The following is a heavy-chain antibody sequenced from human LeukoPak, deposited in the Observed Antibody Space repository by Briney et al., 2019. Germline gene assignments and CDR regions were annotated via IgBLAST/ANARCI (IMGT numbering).Heavy chain of an antibody. J-gene: IGHJ4*02. CDR3: ARGELDGEEFDC. CDR2: INPNSGGT. D-gene: IGHD1-26*01. V-gene: IGHV1-2*02. CDR1: GYTFTGYY. Sequence: ASVKVSCKASGYTFTGYYMHWVRQAPGQELEWMGWINPNSGGTNYAQKFQGRVTMTRDTSISTAYMELSRLRSDDTAVYYCARGELDGEEFDCWGQGTLVTVSS.